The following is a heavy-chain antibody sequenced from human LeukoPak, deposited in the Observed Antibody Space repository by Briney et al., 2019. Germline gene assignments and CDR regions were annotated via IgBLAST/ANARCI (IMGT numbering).Heavy chain of an antibody. D-gene: IGHD6-13*01. CDR2: ISGSGDST. CDR1: GFTFSSYW. J-gene: IGHJ4*02. CDR3: AKDQAAPVDYFDY. Sequence: GGSLRLSCAASGFTFSSYWMSWVRQAPGKGLEWVSGISGSGDSTWYADSVKGRFTISRDNSKNTLYLQTNSLRAEDTAVYYCAKDQAAPVDYFDYWGQGTLVTVSS. V-gene: IGHV3-23*01.